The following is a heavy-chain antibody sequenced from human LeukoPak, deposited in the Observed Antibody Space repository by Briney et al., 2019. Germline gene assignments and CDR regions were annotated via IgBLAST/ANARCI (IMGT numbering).Heavy chain of an antibody. D-gene: IGHD1-26*01. CDR2: IFPGDSDT. Sequence: GESLKISCKGSGYSFTNYWIGWVRQMPGKGLEWMGIIFPGDSDTRYSPSFQGQVIISADKSISTAYLQWSSLKASDTAMYYCTRLLYSGSSWFDPWGQGTLVTVSS. J-gene: IGHJ5*02. CDR3: TRLLYSGSSWFDP. CDR1: GYSFTNYW. V-gene: IGHV5-51*01.